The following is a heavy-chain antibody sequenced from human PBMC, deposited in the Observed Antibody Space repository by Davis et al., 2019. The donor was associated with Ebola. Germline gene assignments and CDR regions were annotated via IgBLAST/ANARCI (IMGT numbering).Heavy chain of an antibody. CDR1: GFSFSNYW. CDR3: ASDFEKVRT. D-gene: IGHD1-1*01. V-gene: IGHV3-74*01. Sequence: HTGGSLRLSCAVSGFSFSNYWIHWVRQAPGKGLGWVSRVSPDGSATGYADSVRGRFTISRANAKNTLYLQMNSLSAEATAVDYCASDFEKVRTWGQGTLVTVSS. J-gene: IGHJ4*02. CDR2: VSPDGSAT.